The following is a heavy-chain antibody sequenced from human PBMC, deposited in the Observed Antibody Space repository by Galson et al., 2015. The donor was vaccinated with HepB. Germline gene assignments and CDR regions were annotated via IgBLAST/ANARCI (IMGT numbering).Heavy chain of an antibody. V-gene: IGHV4-30-4*01. Sequence: LTCTVSGGSISSGDYYWSWIRQPPGKGLEWIGYIYYSGSTFYSPSLKSRVTVSLHTSKSQFSLNLTSVTAADTAVYYCAGERYPYGSGTYSGWFDTWGQGTPVTVSS. CDR2: IYYSGST. J-gene: IGHJ5*02. CDR3: AGERYPYGSGTYSGWFDT. D-gene: IGHD3-10*01. CDR1: GGSISSGDYY.